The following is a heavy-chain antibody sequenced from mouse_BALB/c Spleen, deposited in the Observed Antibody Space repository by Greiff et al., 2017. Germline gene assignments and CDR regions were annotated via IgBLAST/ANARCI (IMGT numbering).Heavy chain of an antibody. CDR2: ISSGGSYT. J-gene: IGHJ3*01. CDR3: ARQGKNPWFAY. CDR1: GFTFSSYA. Sequence: EVHLVESGGGLVKPGGSLKLSCAASGFTFSSYAMSWVRQTPEKRLEWVATISSGGSYTYYPDSVKGRFTISRDNAKNTLYLQMSSLRSEDTAMYYCARQGKNPWFAYWGQGTLVTVSA. V-gene: IGHV5-9-3*01.